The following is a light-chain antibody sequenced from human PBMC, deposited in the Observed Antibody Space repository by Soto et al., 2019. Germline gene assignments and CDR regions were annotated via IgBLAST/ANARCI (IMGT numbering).Light chain of an antibody. CDR3: QQYGSSPRT. V-gene: IGKV3-20*01. CDR2: GAS. Sequence: EIVLTQSPGTLSLSPGERATLSCWASQSVNSDYLAWYQQKPGQAPRLLIYGASSRAAGIPDRFSGSGSVTEFTLTISRLEPEDFALYYCQQYGSSPRTFGQGTKVDIK. CDR1: QSVNSDY. J-gene: IGKJ1*01.